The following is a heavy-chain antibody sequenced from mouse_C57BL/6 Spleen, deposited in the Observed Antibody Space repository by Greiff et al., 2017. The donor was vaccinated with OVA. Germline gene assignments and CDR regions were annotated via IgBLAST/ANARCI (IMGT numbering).Heavy chain of an antibody. CDR2: IDPSDSET. CDR3: ARAHDGYPAWFAY. D-gene: IGHD2-3*01. CDR1: GYTFTSYW. Sequence: QVQLQQPGAELVRPGSSVKLSCKASGYTFTSYWMHWVKQRPIQGLEWIGNIDPSDSETHYNQKFKDKATLTVAKSSSTAYMQLSSLTSEDSAVYFCARAHDGYPAWFAYWGQGTLVTVSA. J-gene: IGHJ3*01. V-gene: IGHV1-52*01.